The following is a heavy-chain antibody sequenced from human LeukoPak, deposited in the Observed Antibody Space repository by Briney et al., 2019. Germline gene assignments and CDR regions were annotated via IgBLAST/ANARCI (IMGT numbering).Heavy chain of an antibody. CDR2: LDTDGSDT. J-gene: IGHJ6*02. CDR1: GFTFSNYW. D-gene: IGHD6-13*01. CDR3: ARASIAAAGTHYYYYGMDV. V-gene: IGHV3-74*01. Sequence: GGSLRLSCAASGFTFSNYWMHWVRQAPGKGLVWVSRLDTDGSDTSYADSVKGRFTISRDNAKNTLYLQMNSLRVEDTAVYYCARASIAAAGTHYYYYGMDVWGQGTTVTVSS.